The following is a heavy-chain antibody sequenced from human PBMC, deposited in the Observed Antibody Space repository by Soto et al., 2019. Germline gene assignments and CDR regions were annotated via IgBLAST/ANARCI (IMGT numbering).Heavy chain of an antibody. D-gene: IGHD3-10*01. Sequence: QVQLVQSGAEVKRPGSSVKVSCKASGDTFNFYSINWVRQAPGLGLEWMGRVNPIVSMSNYAQKFQGRVTMTADKSTSIADMELSSLRSEDTAIYYCASSYGSGYRAFDYWGQGALVTVSS. CDR2: VNPIVSMS. J-gene: IGHJ4*02. V-gene: IGHV1-69*02. CDR3: ASSYGSGYRAFDY. CDR1: GDTFNFYS.